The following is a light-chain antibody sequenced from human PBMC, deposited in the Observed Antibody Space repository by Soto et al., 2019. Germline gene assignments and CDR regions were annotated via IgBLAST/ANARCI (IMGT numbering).Light chain of an antibody. CDR3: QQYNNWPPLT. J-gene: IGKJ4*02. CDR1: QSVSSN. V-gene: IGKV3-15*01. CDR2: GAY. Sequence: EIVMTQSPATLSVSPGERATLSCRASQSVSSNLAWSQQKPGQAPRLLIYGAYTRATGIPARFSGSGYETEFPLIISSLQSEDFAVYYCQQYNNWPPLTFGGGTKVEIK.